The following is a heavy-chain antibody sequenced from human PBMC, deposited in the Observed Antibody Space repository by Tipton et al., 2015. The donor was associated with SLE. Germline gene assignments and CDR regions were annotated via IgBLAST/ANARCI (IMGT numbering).Heavy chain of an antibody. J-gene: IGHJ4*02. CDR1: GFTFSIAW. Sequence: QLVQSGGGVVQAGGSLRLSCAASGFTFSIAWMSWVRQAPGKGLEWVGRIKSEADGGATEYAAPVQDRFTISRDDSKNTFYLEMNSLKTEDTAVYYCTAQKWEIQIDYWGQGTLVIVSS. D-gene: IGHD1-26*01. CDR2: IKSEADGGAT. V-gene: IGHV3-15*01. CDR3: TAQKWEIQIDY.